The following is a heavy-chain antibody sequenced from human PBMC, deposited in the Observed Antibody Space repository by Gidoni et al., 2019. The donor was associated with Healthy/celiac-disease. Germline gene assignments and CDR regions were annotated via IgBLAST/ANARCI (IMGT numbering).Heavy chain of an antibody. V-gene: IGHV3-23*01. CDR3: APSGSYSLYFDY. CDR2: ISGSGGST. CDR1: GFTFSSYA. Sequence: EVQLLESGGGLVQPGGSLRLSCAASGFTFSSYAMSWVRQAPGKGLEWVSAISGSGGSTYYADSVKGRFTISRDNSKNTLYLQMNSLRAEDTAVYYCAPSGSYSLYFDYWGQGTLVTVSS. J-gene: IGHJ4*02. D-gene: IGHD1-26*01.